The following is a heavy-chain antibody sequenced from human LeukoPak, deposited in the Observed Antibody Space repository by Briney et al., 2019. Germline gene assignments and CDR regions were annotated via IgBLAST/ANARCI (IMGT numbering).Heavy chain of an antibody. Sequence: SETLSPTCTVSCGSISSGDYYWSWIRQPPGKGLEWIGYIYYSGSTYYNPSLKSRVTISVDTSKNQFSLKLSSVTAADTAVYYCARDSGMAGTSFDYWGQGTLVTVSS. CDR2: IYYSGST. CDR3: ARDSGMAGTSFDY. J-gene: IGHJ4*02. CDR1: CGSISSGDYY. V-gene: IGHV4-30-4*08. D-gene: IGHD6-19*01.